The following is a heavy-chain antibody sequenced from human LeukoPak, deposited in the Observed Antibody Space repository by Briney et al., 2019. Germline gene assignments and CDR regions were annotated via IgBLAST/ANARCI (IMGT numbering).Heavy chain of an antibody. Sequence: SETLSLTCAVYGGSFSGYYWSWIRHPPGKGREWIGEINHSGSTNYNPSFKSLVTISVISSKNQFYSKLSYVTAADTAVYYCARCKIERRRYCSSTSCLQPYYFDDWGQGTLVTVSS. CDR1: GGSFSGYY. CDR2: INHSGST. J-gene: IGHJ4*02. V-gene: IGHV4-34*01. CDR3: ARCKIERRRYCSSTSCLQPYYFDD. D-gene: IGHD2-2*01.